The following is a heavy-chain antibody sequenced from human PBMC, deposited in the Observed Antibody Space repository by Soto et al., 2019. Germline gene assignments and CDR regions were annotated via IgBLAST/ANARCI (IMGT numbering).Heavy chain of an antibody. CDR3: ARNTAMGTFDP. V-gene: IGHV1-46*01. CDR1: GYTFTSYY. D-gene: IGHD5-18*01. CDR2: INPSGGST. J-gene: IGHJ5*02. Sequence: ASVKVSCKASGYTFTSYYMHWVRQAPGQGLEWMGIINPSGGSTSYAQKFQGRVTMTRDTSTSTVYMELGSLRSEDTAVYYCARNTAMGTFDPWGQGTLVTVSS.